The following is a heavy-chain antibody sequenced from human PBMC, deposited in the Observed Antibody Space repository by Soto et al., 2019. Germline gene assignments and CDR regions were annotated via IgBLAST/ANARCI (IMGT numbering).Heavy chain of an antibody. CDR2: MSYSGIR. CDR1: GGSISSGDYY. J-gene: IGHJ5*02. Sequence: SETLSLTCTVSGGSISSGDYYWGWIRQPPGRGLEWIGYMSYSGIRYDHPSRQSRLTISVDASKSQFSLKLSSVTAADTAVYYCARYYFDSARYNYFDSWGLGTLVTVSS. D-gene: IGHD3-10*01. V-gene: IGHV4-30-4*01. CDR3: ARYYFDSARYNYFDS.